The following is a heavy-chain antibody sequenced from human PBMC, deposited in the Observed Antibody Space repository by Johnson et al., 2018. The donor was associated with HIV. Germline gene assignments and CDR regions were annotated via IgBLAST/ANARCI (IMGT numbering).Heavy chain of an antibody. CDR1: GFIFDDYA. Sequence: VQLVESGGGLVQPGRSLRLSCAASGFIFDDYAMHWVRQAPGKGLEWVSGISWSSGSLGYAGSVKGRFTISRDNAKNSRYLQMNSLRAEDTALYYCVKDRPRGGATAPSGRRDFDIWGQGTMVTVSS. V-gene: IGHV3-9*01. CDR3: VKDRPRGGATAPSGRRDFDI. J-gene: IGHJ3*02. D-gene: IGHD1-26*01. CDR2: ISWSSGSL.